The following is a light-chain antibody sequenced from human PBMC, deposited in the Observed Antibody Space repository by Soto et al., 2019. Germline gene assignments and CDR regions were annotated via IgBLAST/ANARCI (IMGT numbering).Light chain of an antibody. CDR2: DVS. CDR1: SSDVGGYNH. V-gene: IGLV2-14*01. CDR3: GSYTSSNTVV. Sequence: QSALTQPASVSASPGQSITISCTGTSSDVGGYNHVSWYQQHPGKVPKVMIFDVSNRPSGVSNRFSGSKSGNTASLTISGLQAEDEADYYCGSYTSSNTVVFGGGTQLTVL. J-gene: IGLJ2*01.